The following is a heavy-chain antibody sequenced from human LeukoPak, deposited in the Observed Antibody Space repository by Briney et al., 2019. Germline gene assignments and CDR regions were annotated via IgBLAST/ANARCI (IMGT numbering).Heavy chain of an antibody. D-gene: IGHD6-6*01. CDR1: GFTFSSYW. CDR2: INTDGSST. J-gene: IGHJ6*03. CDR3: AKDGVEWIAARPDYYYYYYMDV. Sequence: GGSLRLSCAASGFTFSSYWMHWVRQAPGKGLVWVSRINTDGSSTSYADSVKGRFTISRDNAKNTLYLQMNSLRAEDTAVYYCAKDGVEWIAARPDYYYYYYMDVWGKGTTVTVSS. V-gene: IGHV3-74*01.